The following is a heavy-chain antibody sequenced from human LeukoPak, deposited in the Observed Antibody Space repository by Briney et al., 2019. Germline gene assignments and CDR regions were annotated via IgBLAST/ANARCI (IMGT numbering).Heavy chain of an antibody. CDR3: ARTSITWIQLVDY. Sequence: GASVKVSCKDSGYTFTGYYMHWGRQAPGQGLEWMGRINPNSGGTNYAQKFQGRVTMTRDTSIGTAYMELSRLRSDDTAVYYCARTSITWIQLVDYWGQGTLVTVSS. CDR2: INPNSGGT. V-gene: IGHV1-2*06. J-gene: IGHJ4*02. CDR1: GYTFTGYY. D-gene: IGHD5-18*01.